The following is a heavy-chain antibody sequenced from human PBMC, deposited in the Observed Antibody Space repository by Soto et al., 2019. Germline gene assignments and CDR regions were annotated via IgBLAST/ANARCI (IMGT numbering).Heavy chain of an antibody. V-gene: IGHV3-73*01. Sequence: PGGSLRLSCAASGFTFSGSAMHWVRQASGKGLEWVGRIRSKANSYATAYAASVKGRFTISRDDSKNTAYLQMNSLKTGDTAVYYCTRHLSNYYYDSSGHRASVDYWGQGTLVTVSS. CDR2: IRSKANSYAT. CDR1: GFTFSGSA. D-gene: IGHD3-22*01. J-gene: IGHJ4*02. CDR3: TRHLSNYYYDSSGHRASVDY.